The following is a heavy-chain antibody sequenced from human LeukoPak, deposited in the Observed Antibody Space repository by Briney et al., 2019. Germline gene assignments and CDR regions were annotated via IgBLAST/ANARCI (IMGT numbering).Heavy chain of an antibody. CDR2: ISSSSYT. V-gene: IGHV3-11*05. CDR1: GFTFSSYW. Sequence: GGSLRLSCAASGFTFSSYWMSWVRQAPGEGLEWVSYISSSSYTNYADSVKGRFTISRDNAKNSLYLQMNSLRAEDTAVYYCARGQLKYCSSTSCYTGAFDIWGQGTMDTVSS. J-gene: IGHJ3*02. CDR3: ARGQLKYCSSTSCYTGAFDI. D-gene: IGHD2-2*02.